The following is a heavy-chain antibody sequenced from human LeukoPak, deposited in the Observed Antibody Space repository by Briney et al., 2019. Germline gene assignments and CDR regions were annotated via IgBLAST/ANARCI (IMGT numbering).Heavy chain of an antibody. Sequence: ASVKVSCKASGYTFTGYDMHWVRQAPGQGLEWMGWINPNSGGTNYAQKFQGRVTMTRDTSISTAYMELSRLRSDDTAVYYCARDFRTYYYDSSGYGDYWGQGTLVTVSS. CDR3: ARDFRTYYYDSSGYGDY. J-gene: IGHJ4*02. D-gene: IGHD3-22*01. CDR2: INPNSGGT. CDR1: GYTFTGYD. V-gene: IGHV1-2*02.